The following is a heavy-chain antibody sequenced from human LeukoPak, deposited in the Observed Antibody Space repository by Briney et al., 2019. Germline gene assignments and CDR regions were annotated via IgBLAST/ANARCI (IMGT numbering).Heavy chain of an antibody. CDR3: ASKRGYSYGLDY. D-gene: IGHD5-18*01. J-gene: IGHJ4*02. CDR1: GGTFSSYA. CDR2: VIPIFGTA. V-gene: IGHV1-69*13. Sequence: SVKVSCKASGGTFSSYAISWVRQAPGQGLEWMGGVIPIFGTANYAQKFQGRVTITADESTSTGYMELSSLRSEDTAVYYCASKRGYSYGLDYWGQGTLVTVSS.